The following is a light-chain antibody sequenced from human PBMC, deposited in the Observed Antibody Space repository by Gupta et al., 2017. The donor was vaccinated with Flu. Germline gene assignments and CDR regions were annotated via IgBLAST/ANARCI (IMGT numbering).Light chain of an antibody. J-gene: IGKJ2*01. V-gene: IGKV2D-29*01. CDR1: QSPLHSDGKTH. CDR3: MQTRQAPYT. Sequence: DYVMTQTPLSLSVSPGQPAAIACKSSQSPLHSDGKTHLYWYLQKPGQPPQLLIYEVSNRFSGVPDRFSGSGSGTDFTLEISRVEADDVGVYYCMQTRQAPYTFGQGTKLEIK. CDR2: EVS.